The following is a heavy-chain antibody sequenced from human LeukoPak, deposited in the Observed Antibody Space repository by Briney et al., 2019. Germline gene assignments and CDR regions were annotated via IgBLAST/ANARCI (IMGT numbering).Heavy chain of an antibody. CDR1: GVTFNSYA. CDR2: ISGSGGST. D-gene: IGHD6-13*01. V-gene: IGHV3-23*01. Sequence: GGSLRLSCAASGVTFNSYAMSWVRQAPGKGLEWVSAISGSGGSTYYADSVKGRFTISRDNSKNTLYLQMNSLRAEDTAVYYCASPGTRVYYYYYMDVWGKGTTVTVSS. CDR3: ASPGTRVYYYYYMDV. J-gene: IGHJ6*03.